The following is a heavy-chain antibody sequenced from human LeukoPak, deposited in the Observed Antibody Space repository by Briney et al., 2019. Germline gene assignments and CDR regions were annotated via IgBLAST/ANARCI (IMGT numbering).Heavy chain of an antibody. J-gene: IGHJ6*03. D-gene: IGHD3-22*01. CDR1: GFTFSNAW. Sequence: GGSLRLSCAASGFTFSNAWMSWVRQAPGKGLEWVGRIKSKTDGGTTDYAAPVKGRFTISRDDSKNTLYLQMNSLKTEDTAVYYCTTDPYDSSGYYYMDVWGEGTTVTVSS. CDR2: IKSKTDGGTT. V-gene: IGHV3-15*01. CDR3: TTDPYDSSGYYYMDV.